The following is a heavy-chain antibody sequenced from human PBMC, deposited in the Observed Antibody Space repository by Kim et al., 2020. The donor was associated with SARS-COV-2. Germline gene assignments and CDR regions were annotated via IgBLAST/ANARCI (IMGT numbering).Heavy chain of an antibody. CDR2: ISSSSSYI. CDR1: GFTFSSYS. V-gene: IGHV3-21*01. CDR3: ARAFGGYWFDP. Sequence: GGSLRLSCAASGFTFSSYSMNWVRQAPGKGLEWVSSISSSSSYIYYADSVKGRFTISRDNAKNSLYLQMNSLRAEDTAVYYCARAFGGYWFDPWGQGTLVTVSS. D-gene: IGHD3-3*01. J-gene: IGHJ5*02.